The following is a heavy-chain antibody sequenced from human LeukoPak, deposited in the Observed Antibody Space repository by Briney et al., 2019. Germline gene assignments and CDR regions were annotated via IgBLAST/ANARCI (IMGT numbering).Heavy chain of an antibody. CDR3: ARGPKYFHYDSSGYAYYFDY. CDR2: INHSGST. J-gene: IGHJ4*02. D-gene: IGHD3-22*01. Sequence: SETLSLTCAVYGGSFSGYYWRWIRQPPGKGLEWIGEINHSGSTNYNPSLKSRVTISVDTSKNQFSLKLSSVTAADTAVYYCARGPKYFHYDSSGYAYYFDYWGQGTLVTVSS. CDR1: GGSFSGYY. V-gene: IGHV4-34*01.